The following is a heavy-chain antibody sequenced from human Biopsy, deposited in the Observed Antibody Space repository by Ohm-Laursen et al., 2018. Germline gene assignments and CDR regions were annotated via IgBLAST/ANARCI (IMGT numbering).Heavy chain of an antibody. Sequence: ASVKVSCKAPGGTFSNYGVNWVRQAPGQGLEWLGGNIPILGTGNYAQKFQDRVTVAADTSTSTATMELRSLRSNDTAVYYCARMPHFDYWGQGILVTVSS. D-gene: IGHD2-2*01. V-gene: IGHV1-69*06. J-gene: IGHJ4*02. CDR2: NIPILGTG. CDR3: ARMPHFDY. CDR1: GGTFSNYG.